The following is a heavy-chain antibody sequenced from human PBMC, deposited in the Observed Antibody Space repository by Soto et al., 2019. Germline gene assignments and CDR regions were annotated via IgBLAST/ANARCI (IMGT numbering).Heavy chain of an antibody. D-gene: IGHD4-17*01. CDR1: GYSFITNA. V-gene: IGHV1-3*01. J-gene: IGHJ3*01. Sequence: ASVKVSCKTSGYSFITNAMHWVRQAPGQRLEWLGWIKPGTGTTKDSKKFQGRVNITRDTSASTAYLELSTLRSEDTAVYFCARDDFGDLWRSPDVWGQGTMVTVSS. CDR2: IKPGTGTT. CDR3: ARDDFGDLWRSPDV.